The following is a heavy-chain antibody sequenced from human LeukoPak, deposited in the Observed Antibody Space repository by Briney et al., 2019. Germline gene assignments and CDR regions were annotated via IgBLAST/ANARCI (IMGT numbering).Heavy chain of an antibody. CDR2: VNHSGNT. J-gene: IGHJ6*04. CDR1: GGSFTTYY. D-gene: IGHD3-10*01. CDR3: ASKGPMVRPVGV. V-gene: IGHV4-34*01. Sequence: PSETLSLTCAVHGGSFTTYYWSWIRQPPGKGLEWIGEVNHSGNTYHNPSLKSRVSMSVDTSKNQFSLRLSSVTAADTAVYYCASKGPMVRPVGVWGTGTTVTVSS.